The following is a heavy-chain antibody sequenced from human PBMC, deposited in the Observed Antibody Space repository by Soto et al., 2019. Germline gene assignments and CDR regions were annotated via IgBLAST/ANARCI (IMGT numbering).Heavy chain of an antibody. CDR3: ATAHWVYSSTWFFFDH. CDR1: GFKFSNFA. CDR2: INGGGGHT. V-gene: IGHV3-23*01. J-gene: IGHJ4*02. D-gene: IGHD2-2*01. Sequence: EVQLLQSGGGLVQPGGSLRLSCAASGFKFSNFAMRWIRQAPGKGLEWVSGINGGGGHTDYADSVKGRFTISRDNSKNTLYLQMSSLRAEDTAVYYCATAHWVYSSTWFFFDHWGQGTLVTVSS.